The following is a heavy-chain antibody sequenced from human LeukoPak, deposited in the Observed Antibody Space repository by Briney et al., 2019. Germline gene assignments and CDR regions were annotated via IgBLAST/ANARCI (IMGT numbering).Heavy chain of an antibody. J-gene: IGHJ4*02. CDR1: GGSISSYY. D-gene: IGHD5-18*01. V-gene: IGHV4-59*01. CDR2: IYYSGST. Sequence: PSETLSLTCTVSGGSISSYYWSWIRQPPGKGLEWIGYIYYSGSTNYNPSLKSRVTISVDTSKNQFSLKLSSVTAADTAVYYCAREYYGYSSPVAFDYWGQGTLVTVSS. CDR3: AREYYGYSSPVAFDY.